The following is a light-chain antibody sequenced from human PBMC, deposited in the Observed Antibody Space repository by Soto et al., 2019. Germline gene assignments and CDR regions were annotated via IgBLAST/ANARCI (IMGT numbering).Light chain of an antibody. CDR1: QSIISW. J-gene: IGKJ1*01. CDR3: QQYNSYSPT. V-gene: IGKV1-5*01. Sequence: DIEMTQSPSTLSPSVGDIFTITCRASQSIISWFAWYQQKPWKAPKLLIYDASSLESGVPSRFSVSGSGTEFTLTISSLQPDDFATYYCQQYNSYSPTFGQGTKVDIK. CDR2: DAS.